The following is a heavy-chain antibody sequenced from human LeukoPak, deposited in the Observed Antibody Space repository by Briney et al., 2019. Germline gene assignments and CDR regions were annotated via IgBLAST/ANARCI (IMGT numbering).Heavy chain of an antibody. CDR1: GGSFSSHY. D-gene: IGHD4-17*01. CDR3: ARDPTTVTKGLDI. Sequence: PSETLSLTCTVSGGSFSSHYWSWIRQPAGKGLEWIGCISYIGSTNYNPSLKSRVTISVDTSKNQFSLKLSSVTAADPAVYYCARDPTTVTKGLDIWGQGTMFTVSS. J-gene: IGHJ3*02. CDR2: ISYIGST. V-gene: IGHV4-59*11.